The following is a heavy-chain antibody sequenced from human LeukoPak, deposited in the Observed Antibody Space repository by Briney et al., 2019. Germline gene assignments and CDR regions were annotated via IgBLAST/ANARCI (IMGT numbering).Heavy chain of an antibody. CDR3: ARVGYDFWSGYDNWFDP. CDR2: ISASGGST. D-gene: IGHD3-3*01. CDR1: GFTFSSYA. J-gene: IGHJ5*02. Sequence: GGSLRLSCAASGFTFSSYAMSWVRQAPGKGLEWVSDISASGGSTYYADSVKGRFTISRDNSKNTLYLQMNSLRAEDTAVYYCARVGYDFWSGYDNWFDPWGQGTLVTVSS. V-gene: IGHV3-23*01.